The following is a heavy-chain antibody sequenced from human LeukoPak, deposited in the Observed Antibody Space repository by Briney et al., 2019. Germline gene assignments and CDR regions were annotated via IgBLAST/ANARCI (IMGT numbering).Heavy chain of an antibody. V-gene: IGHV3-13*01. J-gene: IGHJ6*02. CDR3: ARAGVAGNYYGMDV. CDR1: GFTFSSYD. CDR2: IGTAGDT. Sequence: GGSLRPSCAASGFTFSSYDMHWVRQATGKGLEWVSAIGTAGDTYYPGSVKGRFTISRENAKNSLYLQMNSLRAGDTAVYYCARAGVAGNYYGMDVWGQGTTVTVSS.